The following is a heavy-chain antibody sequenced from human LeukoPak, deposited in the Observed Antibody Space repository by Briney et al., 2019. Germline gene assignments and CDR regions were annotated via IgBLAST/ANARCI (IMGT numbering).Heavy chain of an antibody. D-gene: IGHD2-2*01. Sequence: PGRSLRLSCAASGFTLSSYAMHWVRQAPGKGLEWVAVISYDGSNKYYADSVKGRFTISRDNSKNTLYLQMNSLRAEDTAVYYCAREANIVVVPATGGFDPWGQGTLVTVSS. V-gene: IGHV3-30*04. CDR3: AREANIVVVPATGGFDP. J-gene: IGHJ5*02. CDR2: ISYDGSNK. CDR1: GFTLSSYA.